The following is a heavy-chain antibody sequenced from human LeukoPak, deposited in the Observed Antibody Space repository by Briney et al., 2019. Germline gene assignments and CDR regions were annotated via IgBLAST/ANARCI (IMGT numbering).Heavy chain of an antibody. CDR3: ARTPIYYFDNSGYYN. J-gene: IGHJ4*02. Sequence: AETLSLTCTVSGVSISSSSYNWGWLRQPPGKGLEWIVSSYYSGSTYYNPSLKSRVTISVDTSKNQFSLKLSSVTAADTAVYYCARTPIYYFDNSGYYNWGQGTLVTVSS. CDR1: GVSISSSSYN. CDR2: SYYSGST. V-gene: IGHV4-39*07. D-gene: IGHD3-22*01.